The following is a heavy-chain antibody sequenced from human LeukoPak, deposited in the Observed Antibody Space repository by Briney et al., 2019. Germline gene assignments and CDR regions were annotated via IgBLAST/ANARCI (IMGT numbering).Heavy chain of an antibody. Sequence: GGSLRLSCAASGVTLSTYAMTWARQTPEKGLEWVSAISGSGDRTYYADSVKGRFTISRDNSKNTVYLQMNALRAEDTALYYCAKWPEGAMNYFDYWGQGILVTVSS. V-gene: IGHV3-23*01. CDR3: AKWPEGAMNYFDY. CDR1: GVTLSTYA. D-gene: IGHD1-26*01. CDR2: ISGSGDRT. J-gene: IGHJ4*02.